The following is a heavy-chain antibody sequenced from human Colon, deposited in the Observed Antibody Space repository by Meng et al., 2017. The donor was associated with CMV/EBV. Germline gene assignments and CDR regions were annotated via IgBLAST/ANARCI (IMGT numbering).Heavy chain of an antibody. V-gene: IGHV3-48*03. J-gene: IGHJ5*02. Sequence: GESLKISCAASGFSFANYEVNWVRQAPGKGLEWLSYISNTGGTLYYADSVKGRFTISRDNAKNSLFLQMNNLRAEDSALYYCVRGASDTSGYYRLFDLWGQGTLVTVSS. CDR1: GFSFANYE. D-gene: IGHD3-22*01. CDR3: VRGASDTSGYYRLFDL. CDR2: ISNTGGTL.